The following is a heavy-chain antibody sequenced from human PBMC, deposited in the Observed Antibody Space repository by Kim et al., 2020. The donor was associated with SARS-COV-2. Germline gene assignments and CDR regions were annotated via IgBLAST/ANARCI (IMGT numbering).Heavy chain of an antibody. CDR2: VGT. Sequence: VGTHFAQKFQGRVTMTMDMSLNTAYMQLSSLGSDDTAIYYCARDGGGFDYWGQGTLVTVSP. J-gene: IGHJ4*02. CDR3: ARDGGGFDY. V-gene: IGHV1-2*02.